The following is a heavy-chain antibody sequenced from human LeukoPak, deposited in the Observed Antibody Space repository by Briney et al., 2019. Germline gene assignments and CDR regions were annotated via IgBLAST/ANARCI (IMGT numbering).Heavy chain of an antibody. CDR2: ISSSAGTT. CDR3: ARQQQQLWYD. D-gene: IGHD5-18*01. J-gene: IGHJ4*02. V-gene: IGHV3-48*03. CDR1: GFTFSIYE. Sequence: GGPLRLSCAASGFTFSIYEMNWVRQAPGKGLEWVSYISSSAGTTYYADSVKGRFTISRDNAKNSLYLQMNSLRAEDTAVYFCARQQQQLWYDWGQGTLVTVSS.